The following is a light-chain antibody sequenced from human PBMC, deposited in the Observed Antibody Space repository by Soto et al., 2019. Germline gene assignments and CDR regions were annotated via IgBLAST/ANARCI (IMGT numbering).Light chain of an antibody. Sequence: DIQMTQSPSSLSASVGDRVTITCRASQSISSYLNWYQQKPGKAPKLLIYAASSLQSGVPSRFSGSGSWTDFTLTISSLQPEDFATYYCQQSYSTPLTVGPGTKVDIK. CDR3: QQSYSTPLT. V-gene: IGKV1-39*01. J-gene: IGKJ3*01. CDR2: AAS. CDR1: QSISSY.